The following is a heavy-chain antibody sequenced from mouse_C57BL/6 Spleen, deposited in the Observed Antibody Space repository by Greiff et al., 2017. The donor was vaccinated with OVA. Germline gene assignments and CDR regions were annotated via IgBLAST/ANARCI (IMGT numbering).Heavy chain of an antibody. CDR3: ARDWFAY. J-gene: IGHJ3*01. CDR2: IYPRDGST. V-gene: IGHV1-85*01. CDR1: GYTFTSYD. Sequence: VQVVESGPELVKPGASVKLSCKASGYTFTSYDINWVKQRHGQGLEWIGWIYPRDGSTKYNEKFKGKATLTVDTSSSTAYMELHSLTSEDSAVYFCARDWFAYWGQGTLVTVSA.